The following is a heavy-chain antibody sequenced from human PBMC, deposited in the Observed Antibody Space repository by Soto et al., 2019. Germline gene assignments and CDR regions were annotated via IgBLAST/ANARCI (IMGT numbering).Heavy chain of an antibody. CDR1: GFTFSNDW. J-gene: IGHJ4*01. CDR3: TTDSYSTIVIVRFDY. CDR2: IKSKTDGGTK. D-gene: IGHD2-2*01. V-gene: IGHV3-15*07. Sequence: EVQLVESGGGLVKPGGSLRLSCAASGFTFSNDWINWVRQAPGKGLEWVGRIKSKTDGGTKDFAATVKGRFAISRDDSTNMVYMQMNSLKTEDTAVYYCTTDSYSTIVIVRFDYWGHGTLVTVSS.